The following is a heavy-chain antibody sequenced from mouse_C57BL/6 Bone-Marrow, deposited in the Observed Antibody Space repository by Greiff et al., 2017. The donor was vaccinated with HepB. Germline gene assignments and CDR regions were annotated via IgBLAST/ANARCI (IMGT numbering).Heavy chain of an antibody. CDR1: EYEFPSHD. CDR3: ARLFYFDY. J-gene: IGHJ2*01. Sequence: EVMLVESGGGLVQPGESLKLSCESNEYEFPSHDMSWVRKTPEKRLEWVATISGGGGNTYYPDSVKGRFTISRDNAKNTLYLQMSSLRSEDTALYYCARLFYFDYWGQGTTLTVSS. V-gene: IGHV5-2*03. CDR2: ISGGGGNT.